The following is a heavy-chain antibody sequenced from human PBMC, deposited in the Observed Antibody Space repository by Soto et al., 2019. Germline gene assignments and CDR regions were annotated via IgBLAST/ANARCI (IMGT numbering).Heavy chain of an antibody. CDR3: ARGRIIVGAKHYLDY. CDR2: IYYSGTT. J-gene: IGHJ4*02. Sequence: SETLSLTCTVSGGSISSGGYFWSWLRQHPGKGLEWIGYIYYSGTTYYTPSLKGRLTISRDTSKNQFSLNLSSVTAADTAVYYCARGRIIVGAKHYLDYWGQGALFTVPS. V-gene: IGHV4-31*03. CDR1: GGSISSGGYF. D-gene: IGHD1-26*01.